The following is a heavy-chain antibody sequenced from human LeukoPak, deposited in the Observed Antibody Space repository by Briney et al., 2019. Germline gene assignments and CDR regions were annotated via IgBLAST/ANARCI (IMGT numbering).Heavy chain of an antibody. CDR3: ARDTAAMVRGVIPFDF. V-gene: IGHV3-33*01. J-gene: IGHJ4*02. CDR1: GFTLSSYG. D-gene: IGHD3-10*01. CDR2: IWSEGSNK. Sequence: PGRSLRLSCAASGFTLSSYGMHWVRQAPGKGLEWVAVIWSEGSNKYYADSVKGRFTISRDNSRNTLYLQMNSLRAEDTAVYYCARDTAAMVRGVIPFDFWGQGTLVTVSS.